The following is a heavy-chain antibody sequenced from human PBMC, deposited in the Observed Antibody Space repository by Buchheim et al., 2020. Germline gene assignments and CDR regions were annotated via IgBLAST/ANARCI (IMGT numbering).Heavy chain of an antibody. V-gene: IGHV3-74*01. J-gene: IGHJ6*02. CDR3: ARVEYGAQGYYYYGMDV. CDR1: GFTFSSYW. CDR2: INSDGSST. Sequence: EVQLVESGGGLVQPGGSLRLSCAASGFTFSSYWMHWVRQAPGKGLVWVSRINSDGSSTSYADSVKGRFTISRDNAKNTLYLQMNRLRAEDTAVYYCARVEYGAQGYYYYGMDVWGQGTT. D-gene: IGHD4/OR15-4a*01.